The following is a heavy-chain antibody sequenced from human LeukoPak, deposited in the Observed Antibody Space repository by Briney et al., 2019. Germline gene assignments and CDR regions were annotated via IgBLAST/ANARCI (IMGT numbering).Heavy chain of an antibody. CDR2: IYYSGST. CDR3: ASPLGYCSGGSCGY. CDR1: GGSISSSIYY. D-gene: IGHD2-15*01. V-gene: IGHV4-39*01. Sequence: SETLSLTCTVSGGSISSSIYYWGWIRQPPGKGLEWIGSIYYSGSTYYNPSLKSRVTISVDTSKNQFSLKLSSVTAADTAVYYCASPLGYCSGGSCGYWGQGTLVTVSS. J-gene: IGHJ4*02.